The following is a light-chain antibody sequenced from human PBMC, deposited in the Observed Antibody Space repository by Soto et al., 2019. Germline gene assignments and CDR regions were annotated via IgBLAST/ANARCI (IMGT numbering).Light chain of an antibody. V-gene: IGLV2-14*03. Sequence: QSVLTQPASVSGSPGHSITISCTGTSSDVGGYNFVSWYQQYPGRAPKVMIYDVSNRPSGVSNRFYGSKSGNTASLTISGLQAEDEADYYCNSYSSSATYVFGTGTKVTVL. CDR3: NSYSSSATYV. J-gene: IGLJ1*01. CDR2: DVS. CDR1: SSDVGGYNF.